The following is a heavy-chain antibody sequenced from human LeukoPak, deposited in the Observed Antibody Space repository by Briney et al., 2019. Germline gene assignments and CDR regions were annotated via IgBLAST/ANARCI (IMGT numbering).Heavy chain of an antibody. J-gene: IGHJ4*02. V-gene: IGHV3-74*01. CDR1: GFSFSGHW. Sequence: GGSLRLSCTASGFSFSGHWMHWARQLPGKGLVWVSRISPTGSTTSYADSVMGRFTVSRDNVKNTLYLQVNNLRAEDTAVYCCARGPNSNWSGLDFWGQGTLLTVSS. D-gene: IGHD6-6*01. CDR2: ISPTGSTT. CDR3: ARGPNSNWSGLDF.